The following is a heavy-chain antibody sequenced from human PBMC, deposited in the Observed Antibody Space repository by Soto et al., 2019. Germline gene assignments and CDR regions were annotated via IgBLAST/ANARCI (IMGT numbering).Heavy chain of an antibody. CDR1: GGSISSYY. V-gene: IGHV4-59*01. CDR2: IYYSGST. CDR3: ARGGRAARPWVFDY. D-gene: IGHD6-6*01. J-gene: IGHJ4*02. Sequence: SETLSLTCPVSGGSISSYYWSWIRQPPGKGLEWIGYIYYSGSTNYNPSLKSRVTISVDTSKNQFSLKLCSVTAADTAVYYCARGGRAARPWVFDYWGQGTLVTVSS.